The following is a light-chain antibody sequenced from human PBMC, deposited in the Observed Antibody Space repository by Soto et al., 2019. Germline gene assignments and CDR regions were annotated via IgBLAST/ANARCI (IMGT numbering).Light chain of an antibody. CDR1: QSISSW. CDR3: QQYNYYCT. J-gene: IGKJ4*01. CDR2: DAS. Sequence: DIQMTQSPSTLSASVGDRVTITCRASQSISSWLAWYQQKPGKAPKLLIYDASSLESGVPSRFSGSGSGTEFTLTISGLQPDDFATYYCQQYNYYCTFGGGTKVDIK. V-gene: IGKV1-5*01.